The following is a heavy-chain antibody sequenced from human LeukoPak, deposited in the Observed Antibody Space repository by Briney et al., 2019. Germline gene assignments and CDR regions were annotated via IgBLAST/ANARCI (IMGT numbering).Heavy chain of an antibody. D-gene: IGHD4-23*01. J-gene: IGHJ4*02. CDR3: ARDPTTVVTTPYYFDF. CDR1: GGSFSGYH. CDR2: INDRGHT. V-gene: IGHV4-34*01. Sequence: SETLSLTCAVHGGSFSGYHWNWIRQSPAQGLEWIGEINDRGHTNYNPSLESRITISVDTSKKQFSLSLSSVTAADTAVYYCARDPTTVVTTPYYFDFWGQGTLVTVSS.